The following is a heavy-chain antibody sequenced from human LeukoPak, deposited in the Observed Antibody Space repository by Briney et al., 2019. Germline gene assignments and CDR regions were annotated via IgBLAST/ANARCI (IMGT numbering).Heavy chain of an antibody. CDR1: GFTFSSYG. V-gene: IGHV3-30*02. D-gene: IGHD6-13*01. CDR2: IRYDGSNK. Sequence: LSGGSLRLSCAASGFTFSSYGMHWVRQAPGKGLEWVAFIRYDGSNKYYADSVKGRFTISRDNSKNTLYLQMNSLRAEDTAVYYCAKVIAAAGWRSAFDIWGQGAMVTVSS. J-gene: IGHJ3*02. CDR3: AKVIAAAGWRSAFDI.